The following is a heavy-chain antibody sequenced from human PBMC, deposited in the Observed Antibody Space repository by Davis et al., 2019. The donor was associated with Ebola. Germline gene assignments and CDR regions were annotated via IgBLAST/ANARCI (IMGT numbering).Heavy chain of an antibody. J-gene: IGHJ5*02. CDR2: IKSKTDGGTT. V-gene: IGHV3-15*07. CDR1: GFTFSNAW. Sequence: PGGSLRLSCAASGFTFSNAWMTWVRQAPGKGLEWVGRIKSKTDGGTTDYGDSVKGRFTISRDNSNNLLYLQMNSLRAEDTAVYYCARDKARARDISAGYSSNGNWFDPWGQGTLVTVSS. D-gene: IGHD5-18*01. CDR3: ARDKARARDISAGYSSNGNWFDP.